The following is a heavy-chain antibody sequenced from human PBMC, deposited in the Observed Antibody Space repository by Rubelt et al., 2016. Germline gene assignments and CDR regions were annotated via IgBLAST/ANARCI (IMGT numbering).Heavy chain of an antibody. CDR1: GYNFTRYY. J-gene: IGHJ4*02. CDR2: IKPSSGST. CDR3: ARVYDSSDTYYFDY. D-gene: IGHD3-22*01. Sequence: QVQLVQSGAEVTKPGASVKVSCKASGYNFTRYYMHWVRQAPGQGLERMGIIKPSSGSTSYAQKFQGRVTMTRDTSTSTVYMELSSLRSEDTAGYYCARVYDSSDTYYFDYWGQGTLVTVSS. V-gene: IGHV1-46*01.